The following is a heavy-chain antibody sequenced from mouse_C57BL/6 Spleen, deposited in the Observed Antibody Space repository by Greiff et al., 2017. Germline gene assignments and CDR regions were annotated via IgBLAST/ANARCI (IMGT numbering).Heavy chain of an antibody. CDR2: IYPGNSDT. J-gene: IGHJ2*01. CDR3: TREGITTVVATKGDY. Sequence: VQLQQSGTVLARPGASVKMSCKTSGYTFTSYWMHWVKQRPGQGLEWIGAIYPGNSDTSYNQKFKGKAKLTAVTSASTAYMELSSLTNEDSAVYYCTREGITTVVATKGDYWGQGTTLTVSS. CDR1: GYTFTSYW. D-gene: IGHD1-1*01. V-gene: IGHV1-5*01.